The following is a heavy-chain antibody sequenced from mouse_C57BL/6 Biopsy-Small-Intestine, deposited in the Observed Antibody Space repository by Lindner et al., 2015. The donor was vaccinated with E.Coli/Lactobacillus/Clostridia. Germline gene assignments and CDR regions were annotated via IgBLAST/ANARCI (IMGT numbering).Heavy chain of an antibody. D-gene: IGHD2-3*01. V-gene: IGHV1-4*01. Sequence: SVKVSCKASGDTFTSYAIYWVRQAPGQRLEWMGWIRAGSTTARYSQKFQDRVTITWDTSASTAYMELSSLRSEDTAVYYCARGPVAGWSDFWGQGTRVTVSS. CDR2: IRAGSTTA. CDR1: GDTFTSYA. J-gene: IGHJ4*01. CDR3: ARGPVAGWSDF.